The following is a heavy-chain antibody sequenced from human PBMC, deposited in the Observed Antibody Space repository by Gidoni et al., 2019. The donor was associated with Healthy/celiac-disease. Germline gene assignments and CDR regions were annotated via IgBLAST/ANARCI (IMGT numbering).Heavy chain of an antibody. V-gene: IGHV1-3*01. CDR2: INAGNGNT. J-gene: IGHJ4*02. Sequence: QVQLVQSGAEVKKPGASVKVSCKASGYTFTSYAMHWVRQAPGQRLEWMGWINAGNGNTKYSQKFQGRVTITRDTSASTAYMELSSLRSEDTAVYYCARSRGYSPFLDYWGQGTLVTVSS. CDR3: ARSRGYSPFLDY. CDR1: GYTFTSYA. D-gene: IGHD3-22*01.